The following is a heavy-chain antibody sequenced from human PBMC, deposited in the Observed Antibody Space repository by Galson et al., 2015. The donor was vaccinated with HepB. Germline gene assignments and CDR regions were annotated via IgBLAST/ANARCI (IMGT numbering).Heavy chain of an antibody. CDR3: ARDAWLREPNIADDY. J-gene: IGHJ4*02. CDR2: ISSSSSYI. V-gene: IGHV3-21*01. D-gene: IGHD5-12*01. Sequence: SLRLSCAASGFTFSSYSMNWVRQAPGKGLEWVSSISSSSSYIYYADSVKGRFTISRDNAKNSLYLQMNSLRAEDTAVYYCARDAWLREPNIADDYWGQGTLVTVSS. CDR1: GFTFSSYS.